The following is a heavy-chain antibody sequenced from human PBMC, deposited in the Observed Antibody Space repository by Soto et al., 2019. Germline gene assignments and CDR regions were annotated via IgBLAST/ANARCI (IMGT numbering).Heavy chain of an antibody. CDR3: TTWGLGIGPGRIVLVLAAPDY. Sequence: EVQLVESGGGLVKPGGSLRLSCAASGFTFSNAWMSWVRQAPGKGLQWVGHIKSKTDGGTTDYAAPVIGRFTISRDDSKNMLYLQMNSLKTEDTAVYFCTTWGLGIGPGRIVLVLAAPDYWGQGTLVTVSS. D-gene: IGHD2-15*01. V-gene: IGHV3-15*01. CDR2: IKSKTDGGTT. CDR1: GFTFSNAW. J-gene: IGHJ4*02.